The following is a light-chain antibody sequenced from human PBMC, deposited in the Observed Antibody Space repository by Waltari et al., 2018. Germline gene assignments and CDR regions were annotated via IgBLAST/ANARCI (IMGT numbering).Light chain of an antibody. V-gene: IGLV2-14*03. CDR1: SSDVGGYTY. Sequence: QSALTQPASVSGSPGQSITISCTGTSSDVGGYTYVSWYQQHPGKAPKLIIYDVTTRPSGVSNRFSGSKSVNTASLTISGLRAEDEADYYCSSYTSSSTWVFGGGTKLTVL. J-gene: IGLJ3*02. CDR3: SSYTSSSTWV. CDR2: DVT.